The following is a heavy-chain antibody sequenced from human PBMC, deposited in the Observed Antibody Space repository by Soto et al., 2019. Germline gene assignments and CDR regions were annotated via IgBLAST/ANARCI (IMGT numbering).Heavy chain of an antibody. CDR2: ISGSGGST. CDR3: AKVIAARYGMDV. D-gene: IGHD6-13*01. V-gene: IGHV3-23*01. J-gene: IGHJ6*02. CDR1: GFTFSSYA. Sequence: GGSLRLPCAASGFTFSSYAMSWVRQAPGKGLEWVSAISGSGGSTYYADSVKGRFTISRDNSKNTLYLQMNSLRAEDTAVYYCAKVIAARYGMDVWGQGTTVTVSS.